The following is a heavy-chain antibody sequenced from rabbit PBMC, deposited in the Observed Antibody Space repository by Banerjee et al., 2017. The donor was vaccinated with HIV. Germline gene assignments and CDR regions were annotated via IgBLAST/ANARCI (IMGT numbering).Heavy chain of an antibody. CDR2: INTGSCTT. Sequence: QSLLEESGGGLFQPGGSLTLTCTASGFYPSSYYDMCWFRQAPGKGLEWIACINTGSCTTWYASWAKGRFTISKSTSLNTVTLQMTSLTVADTATYFCARGSDSSGWGRYFNLWGPGTLVTVS. V-gene: IGHV1S43*01. CDR3: ARGSDSSGWGRYFNL. J-gene: IGHJ4*01. CDR1: GFYPSSYYD. D-gene: IGHD4-1*01.